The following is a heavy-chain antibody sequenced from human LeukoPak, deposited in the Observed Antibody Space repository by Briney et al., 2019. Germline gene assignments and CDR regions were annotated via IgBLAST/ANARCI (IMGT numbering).Heavy chain of an antibody. CDR2: IWYDGSKT. J-gene: IGHJ4*02. CDR3: AREASGYYRDF. V-gene: IGHV3-33*01. Sequence: PGTSLRLSCAASGFTFSSHGMHWVRQAPGKWLDWVAVIWYDGSKTLYADSVKGRFTISRDDSKNTLYLQMNSLRAEDTAVYYCAREASGYYRDFWGQGTLVTVSS. CDR1: GFTFSSHG. D-gene: IGHD3-3*01.